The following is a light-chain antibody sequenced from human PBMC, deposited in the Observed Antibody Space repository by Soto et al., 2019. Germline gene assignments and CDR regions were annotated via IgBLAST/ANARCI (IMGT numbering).Light chain of an antibody. CDR3: QRFNSYSPA. CDR2: DAS. Sequence: DIQMTQSPSTLSASVADRVTITCRASQSISSCLAWYQQKPGKAPKLLCYDASRLQSGFPSRFSGSGSGTEFTPPISSLHRDDFATYYCQRFNSYSPAFGQGTKLEIK. CDR1: QSISSC. J-gene: IGKJ2*01. V-gene: IGKV1-5*01.